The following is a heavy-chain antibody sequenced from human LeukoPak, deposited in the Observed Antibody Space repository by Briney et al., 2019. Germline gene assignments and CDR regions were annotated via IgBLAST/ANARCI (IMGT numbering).Heavy chain of an antibody. Sequence: SETLSLTCAVYGGSFSGYYWSWIRQPPGKGLEWSGEINHSGSTNYNPSLKSRVTISVDTSKNQFSLKLSSVTAADTAVYYCARGYWNYYYYYYYMDVWGTGTTVTVSS. CDR2: INHSGST. CDR3: ARGYWNYYYYYYYMDV. J-gene: IGHJ6*03. D-gene: IGHD1-7*01. CDR1: GGSFSGYY. V-gene: IGHV4-34*01.